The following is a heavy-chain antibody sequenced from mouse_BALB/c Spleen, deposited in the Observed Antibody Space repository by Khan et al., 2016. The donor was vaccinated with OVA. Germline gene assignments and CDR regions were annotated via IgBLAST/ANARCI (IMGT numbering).Heavy chain of an antibody. J-gene: IGHJ4*01. D-gene: IGHD2-3*01. CDR1: GYSITSDYA. CDR3: ARDGSRYNYAMDY. Sequence: VQLKESGPGLVKPSQSLSLTCTVTGYSITSDYAWNWIRQFPGNKLEWMDYISYSGSTNYNPALKSRISITRDTSKNQFFLQLNSVTTEDTATHYCARDGSRYNYAMDYWGQGTSVTVSS. CDR2: ISYSGST. V-gene: IGHV3-2*02.